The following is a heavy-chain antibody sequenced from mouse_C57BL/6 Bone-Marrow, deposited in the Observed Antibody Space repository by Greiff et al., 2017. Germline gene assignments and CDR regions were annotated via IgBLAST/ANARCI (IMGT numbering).Heavy chain of an antibody. V-gene: IGHV1-50*01. D-gene: IGHD1-1*01. J-gene: IGHJ1*03. CDR2: IDPSDSYP. CDR3: ARDYYGSRWYFDV. Sequence: VQLQQPGAELVKPGASVKLSCKASGYTFTSYWMQWVKQRPGQGLEWIGEIDPSDSYPNYNQKFKGKATLTVDTSSSTAYMQLSSLTSEDSAVYYCARDYYGSRWYFDVWGTGTTVTVSS. CDR1: GYTFTSYW.